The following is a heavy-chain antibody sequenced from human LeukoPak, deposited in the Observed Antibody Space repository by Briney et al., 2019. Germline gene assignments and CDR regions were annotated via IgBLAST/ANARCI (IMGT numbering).Heavy chain of an antibody. J-gene: IGHJ6*03. CDR3: ARISGYDNFYHYYNMDV. Sequence: GGSLRLSCAASGFTFNTYSMNWVRQAPGKGLEWVSCISSSSSHIYYADSVEGRFTISRDNAKKSLYLQMNSLRAEDTAVYYCARISGYDNFYHYYNMDVWGKGTTVTVSS. V-gene: IGHV3-21*01. CDR1: GFTFNTYS. D-gene: IGHD5-12*01. CDR2: ISSSSSHI.